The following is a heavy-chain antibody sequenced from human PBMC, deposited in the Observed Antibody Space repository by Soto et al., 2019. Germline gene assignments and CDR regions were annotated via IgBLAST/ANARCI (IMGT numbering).Heavy chain of an antibody. CDR2: ISSSGSTI. V-gene: IGHV3-48*03. Sequence: GGSLRLSCAASGFTFSSYEMNWVRQAPGKGLEWVSYISSSGSTIYYADSVKGRFTISRDNAKNSLYLQMNSLRAEDTAVYYCARQGQSPPFMDVWGQGTTVTVSS. J-gene: IGHJ6*02. CDR1: GFTFSSYE. CDR3: ARQGQSPPFMDV.